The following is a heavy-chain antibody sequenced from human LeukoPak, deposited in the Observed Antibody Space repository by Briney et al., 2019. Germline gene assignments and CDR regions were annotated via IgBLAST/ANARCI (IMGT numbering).Heavy chain of an antibody. CDR2: ISSSSSYI. CDR3: ARTLVAAILEYYFDY. CDR1: GLTVSSNY. J-gene: IGHJ4*02. D-gene: IGHD5-12*01. V-gene: IGHV3-21*01. Sequence: PGGSLRLSCAASGLTVSSNYMSWVRQAPGKGLEWVSSISSSSSYIYYADSVKGRFTISRDNAKNSLYLQMNSLRDEDTAVYYCARTLVAAILEYYFDYWGQGLLVTVSS.